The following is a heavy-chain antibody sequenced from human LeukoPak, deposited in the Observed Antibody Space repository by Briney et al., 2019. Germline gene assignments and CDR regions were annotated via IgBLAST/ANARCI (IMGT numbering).Heavy chain of an antibody. CDR1: GFIFSNYW. V-gene: IGHV3-7*03. CDR3: AKDGPNYYDSSGYYGAFDI. Sequence: GGSLRLSCAASGFIFSNYWMSWVRQAPGKGPEWLTNINEDGSEKYYADSVMGRFTISRDNGRFTISRDNAKNSLYLQMNSLRAEDTAVYYCAKDGPNYYDSSGYYGAFDIWGQGTMVTVSS. J-gene: IGHJ3*02. D-gene: IGHD3-22*01. CDR2: INEDGSEK.